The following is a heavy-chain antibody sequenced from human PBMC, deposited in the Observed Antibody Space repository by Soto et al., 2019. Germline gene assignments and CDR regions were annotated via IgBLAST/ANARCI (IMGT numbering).Heavy chain of an antibody. CDR1: GYTFTSYD. J-gene: IGHJ6*02. V-gene: IGHV1-8*01. D-gene: IGHD3-10*01. CDR3: ARGRITMVRGSSQDGGMDV. Sequence: ASVKVSCKASGYTFTSYDINWVRQATGRGLEWMGWMNPNSGNTGYAQKFQGRVTMTRNTSISTAYMELSSLRSEDTAVYYCARGRITMVRGSSQDGGMDVWGQGTTVTVSS. CDR2: MNPNSGNT.